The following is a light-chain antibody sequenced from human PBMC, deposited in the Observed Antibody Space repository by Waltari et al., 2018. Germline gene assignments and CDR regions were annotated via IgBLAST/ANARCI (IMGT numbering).Light chain of an antibody. CDR2: GAS. CDR1: QSVSRA. J-gene: IGKJ1*01. CDR3: QHYVSLAVT. Sequence: EIVLTQSPGTLPLSPGERATLSCRASQSVSRALAWYQQNPGQAPRLLIYGASNRATGIPDRFSGSGSGTDFSLIISRLEPEDFAVYYCQHYVSLAVTFGQGTKVEIK. V-gene: IGKV3-20*01.